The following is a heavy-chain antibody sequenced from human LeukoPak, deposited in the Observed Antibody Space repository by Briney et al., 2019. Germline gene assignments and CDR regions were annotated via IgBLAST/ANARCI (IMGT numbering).Heavy chain of an antibody. J-gene: IGHJ6*02. CDR2: INPDGTER. V-gene: IGHV3-7*03. D-gene: IGHD6-19*01. CDR3: ARDLAAVPGPRMDV. Sequence: GRSLRLSCAASGFTFSSYGMHWVRQAPGKGLEWVALINPDGTERYYADSVKGRFTIFRDNAKNSLDLQMDSLRAEDTAKYSCARDLAAVPGPRMDVWGQGTTVTVSS. CDR1: GFTFSSYG.